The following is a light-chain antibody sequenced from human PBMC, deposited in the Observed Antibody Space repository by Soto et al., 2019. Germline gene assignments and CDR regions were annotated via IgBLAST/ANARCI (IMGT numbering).Light chain of an antibody. J-gene: IGKJ4*01. CDR3: QQYDNLLT. V-gene: IGKV1-33*01. CDR2: DAS. Sequence: DIQMTQSPSSLSASVGDRVTITCQASQDITNYLNWYQQKPGKAPKLLIDDASNLETGVPSRFSGSGSGTDFTFTISSLQPEDIATHYCQQYDNLLTFGGGTKVEIK. CDR1: QDITNY.